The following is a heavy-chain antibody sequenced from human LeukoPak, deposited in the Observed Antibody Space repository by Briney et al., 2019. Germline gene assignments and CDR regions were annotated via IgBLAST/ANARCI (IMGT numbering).Heavy chain of an antibody. V-gene: IGHV4-59*08. CDR1: GGSISSYY. CDR2: IYYSGST. D-gene: IGHD1-26*01. CDR3: ASTRSSYFDY. J-gene: IGHJ4*02. Sequence: SETLSLTCTVSGGSISSYYWSWIRQPPGKGLEWIGCIYYSGSTNYNPSLKSRVTISVDTSKNQFSLKLSSVTAADTAVYYCASTRSSYFDYWGQGTLVTVSS.